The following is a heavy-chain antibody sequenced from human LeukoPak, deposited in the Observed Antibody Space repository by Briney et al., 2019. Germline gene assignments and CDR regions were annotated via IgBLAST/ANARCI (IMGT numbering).Heavy chain of an antibody. CDR2: IHINGNT. D-gene: IGHD6-19*01. Sequence: ASETLSLICTVSGDSINSYSWTWIRQPAGKGLEWIGRIHINGNTDYKPSLKSRVTISLDRSKNQFSLKLDSVTAADSALYYCARGRLGVANVVAFDYWGQGALVTVSS. V-gene: IGHV4-4*07. CDR1: GDSINSYS. J-gene: IGHJ4*02. CDR3: ARGRLGVANVVAFDY.